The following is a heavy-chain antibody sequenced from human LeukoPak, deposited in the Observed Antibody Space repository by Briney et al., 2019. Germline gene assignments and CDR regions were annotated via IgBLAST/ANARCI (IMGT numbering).Heavy chain of an antibody. V-gene: IGHV7-4-1*02. D-gene: IGHD3-10*01. CDR1: GYIFTSYA. J-gene: IGHJ5*02. CDR2: INTNTGNP. CDR3: AKGGVPFYYGSGSYCPA. Sequence: ASVKVSCKASGYIFTSYALNWVRQAPGQGLEWMGWINTNTGNPTYAQGFTGRFVFSLDTSVRTAFLQINSLQTADTAVYYCAKGGVPFYYGSGSYCPAWGQGTLVTVSS.